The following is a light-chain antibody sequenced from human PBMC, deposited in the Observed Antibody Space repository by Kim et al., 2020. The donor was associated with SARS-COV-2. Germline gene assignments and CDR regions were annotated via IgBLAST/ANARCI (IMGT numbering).Light chain of an antibody. CDR1: QDIRVY. CDR3: QNVKSSARIN. CDR2: GAS. J-gene: IGKJ4*01. Sequence: DIQLTQSPAFMSASVGDRVTITCRASQDIRVYLAWYQQKPGRGPKLLIYGASTLQSGVPSRFSGRGSGTEFTLTISDLQPGDFASYYCQNVKSSARINFGGGTKLDIK. V-gene: IGKV1-9*01.